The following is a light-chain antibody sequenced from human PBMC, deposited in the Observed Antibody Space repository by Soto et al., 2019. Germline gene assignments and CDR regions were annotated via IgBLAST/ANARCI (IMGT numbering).Light chain of an antibody. Sequence: QSALTQPPSASGSPGQSVTISCTGTSSDVGGYNYVSWYQQHPGKVPKLMVYEVNKRPSGVPDRFSGSKSGNTASLTVAGLQAEDEADYYCTSYAGGNNVFGTGTKLTV. CDR2: EVN. J-gene: IGLJ1*01. CDR3: TSYAGGNNV. CDR1: SSDVGGYNY. V-gene: IGLV2-8*01.